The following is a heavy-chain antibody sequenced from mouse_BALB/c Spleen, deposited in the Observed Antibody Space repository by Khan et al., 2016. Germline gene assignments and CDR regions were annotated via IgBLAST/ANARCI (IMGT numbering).Heavy chain of an antibody. Sequence: EVELVESGGGLVQPGGSLRLSCATSGFTFSDYFLSWVRQTPGKALEWLGFTRKNDKGSKAEYSASVKGRLTISRYNSQSILYLQMNNLRAEDSATYYCARDIEDLLYFDVWGAGTTVTVSS. J-gene: IGHJ1*01. CDR3: ARDIEDLLYFDV. V-gene: IGHV7-3*02. D-gene: IGHD6-2*01. CDR2: TRKNDKGSKA. CDR1: GFTFSDYF.